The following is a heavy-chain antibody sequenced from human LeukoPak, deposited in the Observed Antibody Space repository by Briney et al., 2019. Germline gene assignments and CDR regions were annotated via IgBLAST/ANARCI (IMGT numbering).Heavy chain of an antibody. Sequence: GGSLRLSCAASGFTFSSYAMHWVRQAPGKGLEWVAVISYDGSNKYYADSVKGRFTISRDNSKNTLYLQMNSLRAEDTAVYYCARDPTKSGEAFDIWGQGTMVTVSS. V-gene: IGHV3-30-3*01. CDR3: ARDPTKSGEAFDI. D-gene: IGHD3-10*01. CDR2: ISYDGSNK. CDR1: GFTFSSYA. J-gene: IGHJ3*02.